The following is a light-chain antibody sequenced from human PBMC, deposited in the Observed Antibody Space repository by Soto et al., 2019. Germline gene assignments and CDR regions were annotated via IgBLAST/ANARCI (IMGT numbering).Light chain of an antibody. CDR1: QGISNY. Sequence: DIQMTQSPSSLSASVGDRVTITCRASQGISNYLAWYQQNPGQVPKLLIYAASTLQSGVPSRFSASGSGTSFALCISSLRPEVVATYCCQQYSSYSKTVGQGT. CDR2: AAS. CDR3: QQYSSYSKT. J-gene: IGKJ1*01. V-gene: IGKV1-27*01.